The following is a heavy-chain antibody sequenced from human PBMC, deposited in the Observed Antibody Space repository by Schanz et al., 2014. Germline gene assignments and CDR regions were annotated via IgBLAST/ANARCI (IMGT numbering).Heavy chain of an antibody. Sequence: VQLLESGGGLVQPGGSLRLSCAASGFTFSSNAMCWVRQAPGKGLEWVSSISWNSGSVAYADSVKGRFTISRDDAKNALYLQMNSLRAEDTAVYYCVRDTDYHFDYWGQGTLVTVSS. J-gene: IGHJ4*02. V-gene: IGHV3-9*01. CDR1: GFTFSSNA. CDR2: ISWNSGSV. CDR3: VRDTDYHFDY. D-gene: IGHD4-17*01.